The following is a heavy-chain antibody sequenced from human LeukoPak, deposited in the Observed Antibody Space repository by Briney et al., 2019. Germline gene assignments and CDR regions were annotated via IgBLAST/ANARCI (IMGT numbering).Heavy chain of an antibody. Sequence: GGSLRLSCAASGFTFSSYWMHCVRQAPGKGLVWVSRINSDGSSTSYADSVKGRFTISRDNAKNTLYLQMNSLRAEDTAVYYCARGPLPSIAASGTDYFDYWGQGTLVTVSS. CDR1: GFTFSSYW. CDR3: ARGPLPSIAASGTDYFDY. D-gene: IGHD6-13*01. CDR2: INSDGSST. V-gene: IGHV3-74*01. J-gene: IGHJ4*02.